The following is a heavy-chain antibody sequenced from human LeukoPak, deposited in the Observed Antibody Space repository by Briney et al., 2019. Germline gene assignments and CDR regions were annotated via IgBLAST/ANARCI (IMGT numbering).Heavy chain of an antibody. D-gene: IGHD1-26*01. V-gene: IGHV3-74*01. Sequence: GGSLRLSCGASGFTFSNFWMHWVRQVPGKGLVWVSRINSDGSSTSYAGSVKGRFTISRDNAKNTLYLQMTSLRAEHTAVYYCARGLYGSPGDNWGQGTLVSVSS. J-gene: IGHJ4*02. CDR2: INSDGSST. CDR3: ARGLYGSPGDN. CDR1: GFTFSNFW.